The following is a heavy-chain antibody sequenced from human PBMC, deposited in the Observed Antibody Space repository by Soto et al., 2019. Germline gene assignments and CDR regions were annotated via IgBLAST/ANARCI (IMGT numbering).Heavy chain of an antibody. J-gene: IGHJ4*02. CDR2: ISSSSSYI. V-gene: IGHV3-21*01. CDR1: GFTFSSYA. Sequence: GGSLRLSCAASGFTFSSYAMSWVRQAPGKGLEWVSSISSSSSYIYYADSVKGRFTISRDNAKNSLYLQMNSLRAEDTAVYYCARAPYYYDSSGYWAYWGQGTLVTVSS. D-gene: IGHD3-22*01. CDR3: ARAPYYYDSSGYWAY.